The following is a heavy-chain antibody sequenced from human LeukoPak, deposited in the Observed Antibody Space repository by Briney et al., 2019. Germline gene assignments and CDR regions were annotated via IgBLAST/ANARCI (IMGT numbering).Heavy chain of an antibody. V-gene: IGHV3-21*01. D-gene: IGHD1-20*01. J-gene: IGHJ4*02. Sequence: GGSLRLSCAASGFTFSTSVMHWVRQAPGKGLEWVSSISSSSSYIYYADSVKGRFTISRDNAKNSLYLQMNSLRAEDTAVYYCATSMYNWNEGTFDYWGQGTLVTVSS. CDR3: ATSMYNWNEGTFDY. CDR1: GFTFSTSV. CDR2: ISSSSSYI.